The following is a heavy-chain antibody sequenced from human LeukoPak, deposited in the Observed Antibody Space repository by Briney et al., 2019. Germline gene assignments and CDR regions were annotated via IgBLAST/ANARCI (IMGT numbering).Heavy chain of an antibody. D-gene: IGHD3-16*01. Sequence: SVKVSCKASGYTFTSYDINWVRQATGQGLEWMGRIIPILGIANYAQKFQGRVTITADKSTSTAYMELSSLRSEDTAVYYCAREGGIFDYWGQGTLVTVSS. V-gene: IGHV1-69*04. CDR3: AREGGIFDY. J-gene: IGHJ4*02. CDR2: IIPILGIA. CDR1: GYTFTSYD.